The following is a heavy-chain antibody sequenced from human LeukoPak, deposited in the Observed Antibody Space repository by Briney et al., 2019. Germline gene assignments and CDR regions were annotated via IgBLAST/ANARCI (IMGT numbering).Heavy chain of an antibody. V-gene: IGHV3-53*01. Sequence: GGSLRLSCAASGFTVSSNYMSWVRQAPGKGLEWVSVIYSGGSTYYADSVKGRFTISRDNSKNTLYLQMNSLRAEDTAVYYCARVNSNYVPPGAYWGQGTLVTVSS. CDR3: ARVNSNYVPPGAY. J-gene: IGHJ4*02. CDR1: GFTVSSNY. CDR2: IYSGGST. D-gene: IGHD4-11*01.